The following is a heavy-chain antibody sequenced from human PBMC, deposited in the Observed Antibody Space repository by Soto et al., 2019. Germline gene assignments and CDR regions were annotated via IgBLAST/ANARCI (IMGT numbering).Heavy chain of an antibody. D-gene: IGHD6-19*01. J-gene: IGHJ4*02. V-gene: IGHV1-3*01. CDR3: ARPEDSSGWFRLHY. CDR1: GYTFTSYA. Sequence: ASVKVSCKASGYTFTSYAMHWVLQAPGQRLEWMGWINAGNGNTKYSQKFQGRVTITRDTSASTAYMELSSLRSEDTAVYYCARPEDSSGWFRLHYWGQGTLVTVSS. CDR2: INAGNGNT.